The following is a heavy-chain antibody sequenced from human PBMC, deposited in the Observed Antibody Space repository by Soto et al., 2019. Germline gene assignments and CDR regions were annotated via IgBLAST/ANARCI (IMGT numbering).Heavy chain of an antibody. Sequence: QVQLQESGPGLVKPSQTLSLTCSVSGDSIRGGGHYWNWIRQFPGKGLEWIGYVYHSGSTHYNPSLRGLLTISIDTSKNRLSLRLIAVTAADTARYYCARDTGLAPTVWGYWGHGTQVTVSS. CDR1: GDSIRGGGHY. CDR2: VYHSGST. CDR3: ARDTGLAPTVWGY. V-gene: IGHV4-31*01. D-gene: IGHD7-27*01. J-gene: IGHJ4*03.